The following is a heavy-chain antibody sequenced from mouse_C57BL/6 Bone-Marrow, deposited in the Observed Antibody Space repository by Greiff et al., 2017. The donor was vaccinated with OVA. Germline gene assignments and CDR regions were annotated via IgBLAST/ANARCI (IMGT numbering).Heavy chain of an antibody. J-gene: IGHJ4*01. D-gene: IGHD1-1*01. V-gene: IGHV1-81*01. CDR3: ATLLLRPLYYYAMDY. CDR1: GYTFTSYG. CDR2: IYPRSGNT. Sequence: QVQLQQSGAELARPGASVKLSCKASGYTFTSYGISWVKQRTGQGLEWIGEIYPRSGNTYYNEKFKGKATLTADKSSSTAYMELRSLTSEDSAVYVCATLLLRPLYYYAMDYWGQGTSVTVSS.